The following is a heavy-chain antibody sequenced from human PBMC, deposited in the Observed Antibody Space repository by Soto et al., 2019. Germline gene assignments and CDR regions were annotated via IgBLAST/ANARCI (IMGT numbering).Heavy chain of an antibody. D-gene: IGHD3-10*01. V-gene: IGHV1-69*13. CDR3: ARSHSGSYFWY. Sequence: ASVKVSCKASGGTFSSYAISWVRQAPGQGLEWMGGIIPIFGTANYAQKFRGRVTITADESTSTAYMELSRLRSEDTEVYYCARSHSGSYFWYWGPGTLVTVSS. CDR2: IIPIFGTA. CDR1: GGTFSSYA. J-gene: IGHJ4*02.